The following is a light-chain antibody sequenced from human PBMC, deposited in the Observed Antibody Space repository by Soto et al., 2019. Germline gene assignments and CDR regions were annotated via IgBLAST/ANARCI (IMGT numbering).Light chain of an antibody. CDR1: SSDVGGYNY. V-gene: IGLV2-11*01. CDR3: CSYAGSYTLV. Sequence: QSALTQPRSVFGSPGQSVTISCTGTSSDVGGYNYVSWYQQHPGKAPKLMIYDVSKLPSWVPDRFSGSKSGNTASLTISGIQSEDEADYYCCSYAGSYTLVFGGGTKLTVL. J-gene: IGLJ2*01. CDR2: DVS.